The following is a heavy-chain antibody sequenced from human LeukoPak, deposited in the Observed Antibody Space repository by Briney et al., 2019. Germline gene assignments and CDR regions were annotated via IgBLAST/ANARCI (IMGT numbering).Heavy chain of an antibody. CDR1: GFTFSSYS. CDR2: ISSSSSYI. CDR3: ARDKQYPGIAVAGTGIPYFDY. J-gene: IGHJ4*02. V-gene: IGHV3-21*01. Sequence: PGGSLRLSCAASGFTFSSYSMNWVRQAPGKGLEWVSSISSSSSYIYYADSVKGRFTISRDNAKNSLYLQMNSLRAEDTAVYYCARDKQYPGIAVAGTGIPYFDYWGQGTLVTVSS. D-gene: IGHD6-19*01.